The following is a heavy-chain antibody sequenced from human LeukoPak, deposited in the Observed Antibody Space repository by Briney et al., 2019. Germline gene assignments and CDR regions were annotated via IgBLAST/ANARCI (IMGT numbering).Heavy chain of an antibody. J-gene: IGHJ4*02. CDR1: GDSISTYY. Sequence: SETLSLTCTVSGDSISTYYWSWIRQPPGKVLEWIGYIFYSGSTKYNPSLKSRVTISVDTSKNQFSLRLSSVTAADTAVYYCARVSEGQIDRHFDYWGQGTLVTVSS. CDR2: IFYSGST. V-gene: IGHV4-59*01. CDR3: ARVSEGQIDRHFDY. D-gene: IGHD3-16*02.